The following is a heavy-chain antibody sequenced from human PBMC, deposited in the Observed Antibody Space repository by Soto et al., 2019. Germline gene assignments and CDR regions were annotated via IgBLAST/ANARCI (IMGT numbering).Heavy chain of an antibody. D-gene: IGHD2-8*02. CDR1: GGSFSGYY. V-gene: IGHV4-34*01. Sequence: PSETLSLTCAVYGGSFSGYYWSWIRQPPGKGLEWIGEINHSGSTSYNPSLKSRVTISVDTSKNQFSLKLSSVTAADTAVYYCARGSWCFDDWGQGTLVTVSS. CDR2: INHSGST. J-gene: IGHJ4*02. CDR3: ARGSWCFDD.